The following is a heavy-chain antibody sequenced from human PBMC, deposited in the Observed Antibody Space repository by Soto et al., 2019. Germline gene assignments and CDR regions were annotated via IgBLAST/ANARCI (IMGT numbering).Heavy chain of an antibody. D-gene: IGHD6-19*01. J-gene: IGHJ4*02. V-gene: IGHV3-30-3*01. CDR1: GFTFSTYT. Sequence: GGSLRLSCAASGFTFSTYTIHWVRQAPGKGLEWVSAISYDGNDKYYADSVKGRFTISRDNSRTTLYLQMNSLRTEDTAVYFCARGAKQWLITYPLDFWGQGTLVTVYS. CDR3: ARGAKQWLITYPLDF. CDR2: ISYDGNDK.